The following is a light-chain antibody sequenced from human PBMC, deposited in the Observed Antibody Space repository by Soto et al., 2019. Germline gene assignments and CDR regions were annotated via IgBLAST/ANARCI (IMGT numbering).Light chain of an antibody. CDR3: LLYHAGALPWV. V-gene: IGLV7-43*01. CDR2: STT. CDR1: TGAVTGGNH. Sequence: QAVVTQEPALTVSPGGTVTLTCASSTGAVTGGNHPNWFQQKPGQAPRTLIYSTTNRHSWTPARFSGSLLGGKAALTLSGVQPEYEADYYCLLYHAGALPWVFGGGTKLTVL. J-gene: IGLJ3*02.